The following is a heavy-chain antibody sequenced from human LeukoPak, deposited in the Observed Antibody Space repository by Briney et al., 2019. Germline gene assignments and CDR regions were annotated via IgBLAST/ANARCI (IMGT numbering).Heavy chain of an antibody. V-gene: IGHV3-23*01. J-gene: IGHJ4*02. CDR1: GFTFSSYA. CDR2: ISGSGGTT. Sequence: GGSLRLSCAASGFTFSSYAMSWVRRAPGKGLEWVSTISGSGGTTYYADSVKGRFTISRDSSKNTLYLQMNSLRAEDTAVYHCAKGYTSGWPYYFDYWGQGTLVTVSS. D-gene: IGHD6-19*01. CDR3: AKGYTSGWPYYFDY.